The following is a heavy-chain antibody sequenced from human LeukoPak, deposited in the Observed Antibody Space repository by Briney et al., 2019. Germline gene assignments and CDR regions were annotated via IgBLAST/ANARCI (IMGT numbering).Heavy chain of an antibody. Sequence: SVKVSCKASGGTFSSYAISWVRQAPGQGLEWMGGIIPIFGTANYAQKFQGRVTIHADESPRQAYMELSSLRSEDTAVYYCARAPYCGGDCYSSEYFQHWGQGTLVTVSS. CDR1: GGTFSSYA. CDR2: IIPIFGTA. V-gene: IGHV1-69*01. CDR3: ARAPYCGGDCYSSEYFQH. J-gene: IGHJ1*01. D-gene: IGHD2-21*01.